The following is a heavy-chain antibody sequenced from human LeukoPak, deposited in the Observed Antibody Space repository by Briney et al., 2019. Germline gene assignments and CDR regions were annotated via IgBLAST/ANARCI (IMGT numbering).Heavy chain of an antibody. J-gene: IGHJ4*02. CDR3: AKEEYSSGRGFDY. V-gene: IGHV3-21*01. D-gene: IGHD6-19*01. Sequence: GGSLRLSCAASGFTFSSYSMNWVRQAPGKGLEWVSSISSSSSYIYYADSVKGRFTISRDNAKNSLYLQMNSLRAEDTAVYYCAKEEYSSGRGFDYWGQGTLVTVSS. CDR2: ISSSSSYI. CDR1: GFTFSSYS.